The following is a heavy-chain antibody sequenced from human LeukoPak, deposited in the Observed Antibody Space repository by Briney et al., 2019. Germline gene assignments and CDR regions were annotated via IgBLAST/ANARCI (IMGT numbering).Heavy chain of an antibody. V-gene: IGHV3-23*01. J-gene: IGHJ4*02. D-gene: IGHD6-19*01. CDR2: MSGRGDTS. CDR3: AKLAGIRGWFVYYFDY. CDR1: GFTFGTHA. Sequence: PGGSLRHSCVASGFTFGTHAMTWVRQAPGKGLEWVSGMSGRGDTSYYAESVKGRFTISRDKSKNTLFLQMNSLRAEDTAVYYCAKLAGIRGWFVYYFDYWGQGTLVTVS.